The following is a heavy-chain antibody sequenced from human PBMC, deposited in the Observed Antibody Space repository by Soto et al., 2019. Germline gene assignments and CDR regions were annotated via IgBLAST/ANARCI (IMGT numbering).Heavy chain of an antibody. J-gene: IGHJ5*02. CDR3: VKVSTFYDILTGYYSTNFFDP. CDR2: ISSDGDIT. D-gene: IGHD3-9*01. CDR1: GFTFSEYA. Sequence: GGSLRLSCSASGFTFSEYAMHWVRQAPGKGLQYVSTISSDGDITYYADSVKGRFTISRDNSKNTLYLQMNSLRPEDTAVYYCVKVSTFYDILTGYYSTNFFDPWGQGTLVTVSS. V-gene: IGHV3-64D*06.